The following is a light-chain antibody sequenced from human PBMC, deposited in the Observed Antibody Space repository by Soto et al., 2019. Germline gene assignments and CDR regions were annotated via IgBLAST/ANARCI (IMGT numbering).Light chain of an antibody. CDR3: SSYGGSNTVV. CDR2: EVS. V-gene: IGLV2-8*01. CDR1: SSDVGGYNY. Sequence: QSVLTQPPSASGSPGQSVTISCTGSSSDVGGYNYVSWYQQHPGKAPKLMIYEVSKRPSGVPDRPSGSKSGNSASLTVSGLPAEDEADYYCSSYGGSNTVVFGGGTKLTVL. J-gene: IGLJ2*01.